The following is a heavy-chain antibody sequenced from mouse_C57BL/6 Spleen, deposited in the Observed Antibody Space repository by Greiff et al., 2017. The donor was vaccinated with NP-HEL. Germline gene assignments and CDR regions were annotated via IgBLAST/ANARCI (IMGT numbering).Heavy chain of an antibody. CDR1: GYSITSGYY. CDR2: ISYDGSN. V-gene: IGHV3-6*01. CDR3: AYYYGSSPYYAMDY. Sequence: EVQLQESGPGLVKPSQSLSLTCSVTGYSITSGYYWNWIRQFPGNKLEWMGYISYDGSNNYNPSLKNRISITRDTSKNQFFLKLNSVTTEDTATYYCAYYYGSSPYYAMDYWGQGTSVTVSS. D-gene: IGHD1-1*01. J-gene: IGHJ4*01.